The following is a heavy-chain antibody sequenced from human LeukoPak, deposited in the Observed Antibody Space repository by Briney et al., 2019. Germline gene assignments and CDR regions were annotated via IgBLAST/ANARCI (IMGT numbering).Heavy chain of an antibody. Sequence: PGGSLRLSCAASGFTFSSYAMSWVRQAPGKGQEWVSAISGIGGSTYYADSVKGRFTISRDNSKNTLYLQMNSLRAEDTAVYYCAKDEVRLGAPLCYWGQGTLVTVSS. CDR2: ISGIGGST. V-gene: IGHV3-23*01. D-gene: IGHD3-16*01. CDR3: AKDEVRLGAPLCY. J-gene: IGHJ4*02. CDR1: GFTFSSYA.